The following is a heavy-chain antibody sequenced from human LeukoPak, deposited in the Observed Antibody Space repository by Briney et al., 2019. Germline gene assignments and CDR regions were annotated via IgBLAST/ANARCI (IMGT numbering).Heavy chain of an antibody. CDR3: ARERTTIVSGTTIGAY. Sequence: GGTLRLSCSASGFTFRSYDMSWVRQAPGKGLEWVSIVSGSGYSTYYADSVKGRFTISRDNAKNSLYLQMNSLRADDTAVYYCARERTTIVSGTTIGAYWGQGTLVTVSS. J-gene: IGHJ4*02. V-gene: IGHV3-23*01. CDR2: VSGSGYST. CDR1: GFTFRSYD. D-gene: IGHD2/OR15-2a*01.